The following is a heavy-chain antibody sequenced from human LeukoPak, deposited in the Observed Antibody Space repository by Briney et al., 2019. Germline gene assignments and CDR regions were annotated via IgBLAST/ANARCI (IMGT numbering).Heavy chain of an antibody. CDR1: GGSISSGDYY. Sequence: SETLSLTCTVSGGSISSGDYYWSWIRHPPGKGLEWIGYIYYSGSTYYNPSLKSRVTISVDTSKNQFSLKLSSVTAADTAVYYCASPCGGDPWGAFDIWGQGTMVTVSS. CDR2: IYYSGST. CDR3: ASPCGGDPWGAFDI. D-gene: IGHD2-21*02. J-gene: IGHJ3*02. V-gene: IGHV4-30-4*01.